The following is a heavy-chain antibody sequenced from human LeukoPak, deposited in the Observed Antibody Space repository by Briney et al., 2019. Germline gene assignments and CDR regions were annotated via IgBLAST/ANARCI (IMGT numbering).Heavy chain of an antibody. J-gene: IGHJ5*02. D-gene: IGHD3-16*01. Sequence: SETLSLTCTVSGGSISSYYWSWIRQPPGKGLEWIGYIYYSGSTNHNPSLKSRVTISVDTSKNQFSLKLSSVTAADTAVYYCARDAGVGDNWFDPWGQGTLVTVSS. CDR2: IYYSGST. CDR1: GGSISSYY. V-gene: IGHV4-59*01. CDR3: ARDAGVGDNWFDP.